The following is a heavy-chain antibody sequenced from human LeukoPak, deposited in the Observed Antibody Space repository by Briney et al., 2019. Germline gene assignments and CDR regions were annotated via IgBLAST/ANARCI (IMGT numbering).Heavy chain of an antibody. J-gene: IGHJ4*02. CDR1: GDSISGSNW. D-gene: IGHD3-10*01. CDR2: THHNGGT. Sequence: SETLSLTCAVSGDSISGSNWWNWVRRPPGKGLEWIGETHHNGGTKYNPSLKSRVSISLDKAKNQFSLMLTSVTAADTAVYYCARATGVDGAWYFDYWGQGALVTVSS. V-gene: IGHV4-4*02. CDR3: ARATGVDGAWYFDY.